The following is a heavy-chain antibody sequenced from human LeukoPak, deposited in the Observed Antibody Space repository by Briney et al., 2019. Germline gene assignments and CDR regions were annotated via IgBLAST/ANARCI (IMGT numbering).Heavy chain of an antibody. CDR3: ARGLEYSSSSDY. CDR2: ISCDGSNK. D-gene: IGHD6-6*01. Sequence: GRSLRLSCAASGFTFSSYAMHWVRQAPGKGLEWVAVISCDGSNKYYADSVKGRFTISRDNSKNTLYLQMNSLRAEDTAVYYCARGLEYSSSSDYWGQGTLVTVSS. J-gene: IGHJ4*02. CDR1: GFTFSSYA. V-gene: IGHV3-30-3*01.